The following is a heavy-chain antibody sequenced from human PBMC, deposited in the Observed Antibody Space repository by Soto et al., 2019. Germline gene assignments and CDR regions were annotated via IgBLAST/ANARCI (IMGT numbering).Heavy chain of an antibody. CDR1: GYTFSDFD. Sequence: QAHLEQSGAELKRPGASVKVSCKASGYTFSDFDINWLRQASGQGPEWMGWMNAKSGDTFFAQRFQGKFNMTWGTSLSTAYMDVGRLSSDDTAIYYCARGNPFNSAGFDVWGQGTTVAVSS. CDR3: ARGNPFNSAGFDV. CDR2: MNAKSGDT. V-gene: IGHV1-8*01. D-gene: IGHD2-21*01. J-gene: IGHJ6*02.